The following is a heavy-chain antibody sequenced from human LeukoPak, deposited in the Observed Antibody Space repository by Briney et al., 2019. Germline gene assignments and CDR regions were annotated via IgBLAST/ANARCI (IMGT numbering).Heavy chain of an antibody. CDR1: GFTLSSYS. CDR2: ISSSSSYI. V-gene: IGHV3-21*01. Sequence: PGGSLRLSCAASGFTLSSYSMNWVRQAPGEGLEWVASISSSSSYIYYADSVEGRFTISRDNAKNSLYLQMNSLRAEDTAVYYCARVRYGDYNFDYWGQGTLVTVSS. D-gene: IGHD4-17*01. J-gene: IGHJ4*02. CDR3: ARVRYGDYNFDY.